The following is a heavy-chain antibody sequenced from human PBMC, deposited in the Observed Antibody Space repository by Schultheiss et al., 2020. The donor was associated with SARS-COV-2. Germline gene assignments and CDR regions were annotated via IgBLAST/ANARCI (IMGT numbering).Heavy chain of an antibody. D-gene: IGHD3-10*01. Sequence: GGSLRLSCAASGFTFSSYAMHWVRQAPGKGLEYVSAISSNGGSTYYADSVKGRFTISRDNSKNTLYLQMSSLRAEDTAVYYCVKYRSGEYGMDVWGQGTTVTGSS. CDR1: GFTFSSYA. CDR3: VKYRSGEYGMDV. CDR2: ISSNGGST. V-gene: IGHV3-64D*09. J-gene: IGHJ6*02.